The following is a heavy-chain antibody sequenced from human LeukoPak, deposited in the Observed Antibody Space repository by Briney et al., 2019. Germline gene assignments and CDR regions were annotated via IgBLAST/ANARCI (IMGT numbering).Heavy chain of an antibody. CDR2: IYSGGST. V-gene: IGHV3-53*01. Sequence: GGSLRLSCAASGFTVSSNYMSWVRQAPGKGLEWVSVIYSGGSTYYADSVKGRFTISRDNSKNTLYLQMNSLRAEDTAVYYCARGYYYDSSGYYYVGLFDYWGQGTLVTVSS. J-gene: IGHJ4*02. D-gene: IGHD3-22*01. CDR3: ARGYYYDSSGYYYVGLFDY. CDR1: GFTVSSNY.